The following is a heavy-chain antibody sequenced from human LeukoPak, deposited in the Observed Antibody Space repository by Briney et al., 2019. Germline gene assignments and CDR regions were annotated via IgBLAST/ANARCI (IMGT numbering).Heavy chain of an antibody. CDR1: GFSFSSYA. CDR2: ITGSDGRT. J-gene: IGHJ5*02. D-gene: IGHD2-2*01. CDR3: AKETVVVPAAMKRYNWFDP. V-gene: IGHV3-23*01. Sequence: GGSLRLSCAASGFSFSSYAMSWVRQAPGKGLEWVSYITGSDGRTWYPDSVKGRLTISRDNSKNMLYLQMNSLRAEDTAVYYCAKETVVVPAAMKRYNWFDPWGQGTLVTVSS.